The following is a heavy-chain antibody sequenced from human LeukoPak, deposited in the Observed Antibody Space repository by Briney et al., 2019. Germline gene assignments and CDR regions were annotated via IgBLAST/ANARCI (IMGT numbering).Heavy chain of an antibody. CDR3: ARGRLWQQLRRNYYYYYMDV. Sequence: SETLSLTCTVSGGSISSSSHYWGWIRQPPGKGLEWIGSMYYRGSTYHNPSLKSRVTISVDTSKNQFSLKLSSVTAADTAVYYCARGRLWQQLRRNYYYYYMDVWGKGTTVTVSS. J-gene: IGHJ6*03. CDR2: MYYRGST. CDR1: GGSISSSSHY. V-gene: IGHV4-39*07. D-gene: IGHD6-13*01.